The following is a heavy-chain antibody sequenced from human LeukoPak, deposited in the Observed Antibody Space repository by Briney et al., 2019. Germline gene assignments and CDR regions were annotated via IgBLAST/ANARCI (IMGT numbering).Heavy chain of an antibody. CDR3: ARARYYDILTNWFDP. V-gene: IGHV3-23*01. CDR2: ISDTGATK. CDR1: GFSFSTYS. Sequence: PGGSLRLSCAASGFSFSTYSMSWVRQAPGKGLEWVSVISDTGATKFYADSVKGRFTISRDNSKNTLYLQMSSLRVEDTAVYYCARARYYDILTNWFDPWGQGTLVTVSS. D-gene: IGHD3-9*01. J-gene: IGHJ5*02.